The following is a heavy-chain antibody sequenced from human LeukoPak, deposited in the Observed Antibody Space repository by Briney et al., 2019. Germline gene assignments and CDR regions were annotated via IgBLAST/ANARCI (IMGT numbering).Heavy chain of an antibody. CDR3: AKLVVPAATASYYYYYMDV. J-gene: IGHJ6*03. CDR1: GGSLSSYY. D-gene: IGHD2-2*01. V-gene: IGHV4-59*08. CDR2: IYYSGST. Sequence: PSETLSLTCTVSGGSLSSYYWSWLRQPPGKGLEWIGYIYYSGSTNYNPSLKSRVTISVDTSKNQFSLKLSSVTAADTAVYYCAKLVVPAATASYYYYYMDVWGKGTTVTVSS.